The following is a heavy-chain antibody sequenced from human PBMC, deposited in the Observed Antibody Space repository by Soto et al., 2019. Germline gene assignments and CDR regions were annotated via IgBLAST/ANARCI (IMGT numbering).Heavy chain of an antibody. CDR2: SYYSGST. D-gene: IGHD2-15*01. Sequence: SETLSLTCTVSGGSISSGDYYWSWIRQPPGKGLEWIGYSYYSGSTYYSPSLKSRVSISADTSKNQFSLKLSAVTAADTAVYYCARAGRNGCYRCYYYGMDVWGQGTTVTVSS. J-gene: IGHJ6*02. CDR3: ARAGRNGCYRCYYYGMDV. CDR1: GGSISSGDYY. V-gene: IGHV4-30-4*01.